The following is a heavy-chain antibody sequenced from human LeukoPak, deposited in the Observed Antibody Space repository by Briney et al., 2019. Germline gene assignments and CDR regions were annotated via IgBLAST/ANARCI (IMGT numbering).Heavy chain of an antibody. J-gene: IGHJ4*02. Sequence: SETLSLTCTVSGGSISSSNYYWGWIRQPPGKGLEWIGNIYYSGSTYYNPSLKSRVAISVDTSKNQLSLKLSSVTAADTAVYYCARLLGDCSGGSYYFFDYWGQGTLVTVSS. CDR1: GGSISSSNYY. CDR2: IYYSGST. D-gene: IGHD2-15*01. V-gene: IGHV4-39*01. CDR3: ARLLGDCSGGSYYFFDY.